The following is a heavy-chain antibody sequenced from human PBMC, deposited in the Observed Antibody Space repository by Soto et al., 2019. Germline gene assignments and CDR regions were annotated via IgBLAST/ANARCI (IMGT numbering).Heavy chain of an antibody. D-gene: IGHD3-10*01. Sequence: PGGSLRLSCAASGFTFSSYSMNWVRQAPGKGLEWVSYISSSSSTIYYADSVKGRFTISRDNAKNSLYLQMNSLRDEDTAVYYCAREKPLTIVRGVIGYYYGMDVWGQGTTVTVSS. CDR1: GFTFSSYS. CDR3: AREKPLTIVRGVIGYYYGMDV. J-gene: IGHJ6*02. CDR2: ISSSSSTI. V-gene: IGHV3-48*02.